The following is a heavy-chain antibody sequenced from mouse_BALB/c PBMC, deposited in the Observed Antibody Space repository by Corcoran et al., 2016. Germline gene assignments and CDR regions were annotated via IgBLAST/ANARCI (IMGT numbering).Heavy chain of an antibody. V-gene: IGHV1-18*01. Sequence: EVQLQQSGPELVKPGASMKISCKASGYSFTSYTMNWVKQSHGKNLEWIGLINPYNGGTSYNQKFKGKDTLTVDKSSSTAYMELLSLKSEDSAVYYCARSMITSHYYAMDYCTQGTPVTLSS. CDR2: INPYNGGT. J-gene: IGHJ4*01. CDR3: ARSMITSHYYAMDY. D-gene: IGHD2-4*01. CDR1: GYSFTSYT.